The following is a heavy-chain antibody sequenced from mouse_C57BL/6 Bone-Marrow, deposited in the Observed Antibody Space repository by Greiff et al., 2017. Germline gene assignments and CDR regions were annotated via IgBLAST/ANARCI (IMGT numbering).Heavy chain of an antibody. J-gene: IGHJ1*03. V-gene: IGHV1-82*01. D-gene: IGHD1-1*01. CDR3: ARPHYYGSSPTPYFDV. CDR2: IYPGDGDT. Sequence: QVQLQQSGPELVKPGASVKISCKASGYAFSSSWMNWVKQRPGKGLEWIGRIYPGDGDTNYNGKFKGKATLTADKSSSTAYMQLSSLTSEDSAVYLCARPHYYGSSPTPYFDVWGTGTTVTVSS. CDR1: GYAFSSSW.